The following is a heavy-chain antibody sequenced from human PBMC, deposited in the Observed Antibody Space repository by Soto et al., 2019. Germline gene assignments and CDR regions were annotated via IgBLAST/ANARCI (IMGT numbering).Heavy chain of an antibody. CDR2: IQSDGSST. J-gene: IGHJ4*02. Sequence: EVQLVESGGGSVQPGGSLRLSCAASGFSLSSYWMHWVRQVPGKGLVWVSRIQSDGSSTNYADSVKGRFTISKDNAKNTLYLQMDSLRVEDTAVYYCAREKAVAGTTFHYWGQGTLVTVSS. V-gene: IGHV3-74*01. D-gene: IGHD6-19*01. CDR3: AREKAVAGTTFHY. CDR1: GFSLSSYW.